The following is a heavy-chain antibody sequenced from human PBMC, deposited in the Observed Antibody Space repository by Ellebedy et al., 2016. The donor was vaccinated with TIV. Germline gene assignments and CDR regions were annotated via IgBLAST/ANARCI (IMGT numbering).Heavy chain of an antibody. CDR3: ARSGGFGRSSGWHEDY. V-gene: IGHV4-59*13. D-gene: IGHD6-19*01. CDR2: IYYSGST. J-gene: IGHJ4*02. Sequence: SETLSLXCTVSGGSISSYYWSWIRQPPGKGLEWIGYIYYSGSTNYNPSLKSRVTISVDTSKNQFSLKLSSVTAADTAVYYCARSGGFGRSSGWHEDYWGQGTLVTVSS. CDR1: GGSISSYY.